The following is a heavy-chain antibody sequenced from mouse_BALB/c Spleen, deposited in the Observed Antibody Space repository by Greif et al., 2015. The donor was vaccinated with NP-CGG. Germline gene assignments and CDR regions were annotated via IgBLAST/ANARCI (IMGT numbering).Heavy chain of an antibody. Sequence: EVQGVESGGGLVKPGGSLKLSCAASGFTFSSYTMSWVRQTPEKRLEWVATISSGGSYTYYPDSVKGRFTISRDNAKNTLYLQMSSLKSEDTAMYYCTREGTGTFAYWGQGTLVTVSA. CDR2: ISSGGSYT. J-gene: IGHJ3*01. CDR3: TREGTGTFAY. V-gene: IGHV5-6-4*01. D-gene: IGHD4-1*01. CDR1: GFTFSSYT.